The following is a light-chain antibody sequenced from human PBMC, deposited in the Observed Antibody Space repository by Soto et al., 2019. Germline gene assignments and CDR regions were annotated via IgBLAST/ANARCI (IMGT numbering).Light chain of an antibody. CDR2: TDN. Sequence: QSVLTQPPSASGTHGQRVTVSCSESSSNIGSNTVNWYQQLPGTAPKLLIYTDNQRPSGVPDRFSGSKSGTSASLAISGLQSEDEADYYCAAWDDSLNGYVFGTGTKVTVL. V-gene: IGLV1-44*01. J-gene: IGLJ1*01. CDR1: SSNIGSNT. CDR3: AAWDDSLNGYV.